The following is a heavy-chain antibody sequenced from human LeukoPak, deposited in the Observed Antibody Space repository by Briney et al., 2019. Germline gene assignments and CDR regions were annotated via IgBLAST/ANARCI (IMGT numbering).Heavy chain of an antibody. V-gene: IGHV4-4*07. Sequence: SETLSFTCTGSGGSISSYYWSWIRQPAGKGLKWIGRIYTSGSTNYNPSLKSRVTMSVDTSNKQFSLTMRSTPAADTAVYYCARDAPLGYCSGGSCPNGLDYWGQGTLVTVSS. CDR3: ARDAPLGYCSGGSCPNGLDY. CDR1: GGSISSYY. CDR2: IYTSGST. J-gene: IGHJ4*02. D-gene: IGHD2-15*01.